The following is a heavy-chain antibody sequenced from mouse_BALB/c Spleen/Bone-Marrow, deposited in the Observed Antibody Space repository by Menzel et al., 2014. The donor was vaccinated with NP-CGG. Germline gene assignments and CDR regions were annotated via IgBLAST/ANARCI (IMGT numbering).Heavy chain of an antibody. CDR3: ARWEYYAMDY. D-gene: IGHD4-1*01. CDR1: GFNIKDTY. CDR2: IDPANGNT. V-gene: IGHV14-3*02. Sequence: VQLKESGAELVKPGASVKLSCTASGFNIKDTYMHWVKQRPEQGLEWIGRIDPANGNTKYDPKFQGKATITADTSSNTAYLQLSSLTSGDTAVYYCARWEYYAMDYWGQGPSVTVSS. J-gene: IGHJ4*01.